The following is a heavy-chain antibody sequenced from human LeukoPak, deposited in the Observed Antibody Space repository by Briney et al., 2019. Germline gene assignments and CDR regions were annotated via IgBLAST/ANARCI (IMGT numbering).Heavy chain of an antibody. CDR2: IYYSGST. D-gene: IGHD3-3*01. CDR1: GGSISSYY. V-gene: IGHV4-59*12. Sequence: SETLSLTCTVSGGSISSYYWSWIRQPPGKGLEWIGYIYYSGSTNYNPSLKSRVTISVDTSKNQFSLKLSSVTAADTAVYYCARDHSGDFWSGYYSYWGQGTLVTVSS. CDR3: ARDHSGDFWSGYYSY. J-gene: IGHJ4*02.